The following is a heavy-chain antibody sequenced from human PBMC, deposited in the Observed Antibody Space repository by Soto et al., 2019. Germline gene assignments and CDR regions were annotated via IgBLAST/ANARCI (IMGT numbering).Heavy chain of an antibody. CDR3: AGEGRIVRAIDY. D-gene: IGHD1-26*01. Sequence: PSETLSLTCTVSGGSISSYYWSWIRQPPGKGLEWIGYIYYSGSTNYNPSLKSRVTISVDTSKNQFSLKLSSVTAADTAVYYCAGEGRIVRAIDYWGQGTLVTVSS. CDR1: GGSISSYY. V-gene: IGHV4-59*01. J-gene: IGHJ4*02. CDR2: IYYSGST.